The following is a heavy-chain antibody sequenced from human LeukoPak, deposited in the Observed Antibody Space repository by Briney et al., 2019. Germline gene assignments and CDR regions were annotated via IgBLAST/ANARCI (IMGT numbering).Heavy chain of an antibody. CDR1: GGSFSGYY. D-gene: IGHD3-9*01. Sequence: SETLSLTCAVYGGSFSGYYWSWIRQPPGKGLEWIGEINHSGSTNYNPSLKSRVTISVDMSKNQFSLKLSSVTAADTAVYYCARGYTYYDILTGYYYYGMDVWGQGTTVTVSS. CDR3: ARGYTYYDILTGYYYYGMDV. V-gene: IGHV4-34*01. CDR2: INHSGST. J-gene: IGHJ6*02.